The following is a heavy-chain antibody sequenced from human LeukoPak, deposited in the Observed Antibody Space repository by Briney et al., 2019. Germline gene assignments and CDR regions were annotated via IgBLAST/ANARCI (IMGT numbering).Heavy chain of an antibody. V-gene: IGHV3-48*01. J-gene: IGHJ5*01. CDR1: GVTFRSYS. CDR3: IKEAGYCSGGGCYRWFDS. Sequence: GGSLRLSCGASGVTFRSYSMSWVRQAPGKGLEWISYIFTGVTTMYYADFVKGRFTIARDDAQNSLSLQMNSLRADDTAVYYCIKEAGYCSGGGCYRWFDSWGQGTLVSVSS. D-gene: IGHD2-15*01. CDR2: IFTGVTTM.